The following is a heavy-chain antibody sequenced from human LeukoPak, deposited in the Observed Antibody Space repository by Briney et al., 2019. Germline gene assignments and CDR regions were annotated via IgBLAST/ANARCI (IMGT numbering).Heavy chain of an antibody. CDR1: GFTFSSYG. J-gene: IGHJ4*02. V-gene: IGHV3-30*18. Sequence: GRSLRLSCAASGFTFSSYGMHWVRQAPGKGLEWVAVISYDGSNKYYADSVKGRFTISRDNSKNTLYLQMNSLRAGDTDVYYCAKGRGYSYHPNWDYWDEGTLVTVSS. CDR2: ISYDGSNK. D-gene: IGHD5-18*01. CDR3: AKGRGYSYHPNWDY.